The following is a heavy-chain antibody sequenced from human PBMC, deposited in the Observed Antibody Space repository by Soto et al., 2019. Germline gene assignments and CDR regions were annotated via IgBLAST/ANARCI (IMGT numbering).Heavy chain of an antibody. J-gene: IGHJ5*02. CDR1: GYSFTSSG. CDR2: FDPEDGET. V-gene: IGHV1-24*01. Sequence: ASVKVSCKASGYSFTSSGISWVRQAPGKVLECMGGFDPEDGETIYAQKFQGRVTMTEDTSTDTAYMELSSLRSEDTAVYYCATSPRAGNWFDPWGQGTLVTVSS. D-gene: IGHD1-1*01. CDR3: ATSPRAGNWFDP.